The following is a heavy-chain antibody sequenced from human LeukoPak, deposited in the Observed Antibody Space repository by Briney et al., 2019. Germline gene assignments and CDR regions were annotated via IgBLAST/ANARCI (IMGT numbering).Heavy chain of an antibody. Sequence: PSETLSLTCTVSGGSISSYYWSWIRQPPGKGLEWIGYIYYSGSTNYKSSLKSRVTISVDTSKNQFSLKLNSVTAADTAVYFCARRAYSAAYWKHFDYWGQGTLVTVSS. J-gene: IGHJ4*02. V-gene: IGHV4-59*08. CDR1: GGSISSYY. CDR3: ARRAYSAAYWKHFDY. D-gene: IGHD1-1*01. CDR2: IYYSGST.